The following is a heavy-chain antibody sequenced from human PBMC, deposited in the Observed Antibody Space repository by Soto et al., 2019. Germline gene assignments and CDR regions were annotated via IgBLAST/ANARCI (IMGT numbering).Heavy chain of an antibody. CDR1: GYTFTSYG. J-gene: IGHJ3*02. Sequence: QVQLVQSGAEVKKPGASVKVSCKASGYTFTSYGISWVRQAPGPGREWMGWISAYNGNTNYAQKLQGRVTRTTDTSTSTAYMELRSLRSDDTAVYYCARPYSGYDIDAFDIWGQGTMVTVSS. CDR2: ISAYNGNT. V-gene: IGHV1-18*01. CDR3: ARPYSGYDIDAFDI. D-gene: IGHD5-12*01.